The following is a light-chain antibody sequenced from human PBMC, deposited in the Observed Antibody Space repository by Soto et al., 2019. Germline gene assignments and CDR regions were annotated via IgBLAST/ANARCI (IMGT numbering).Light chain of an antibody. CDR2: DAS. CDR3: QQDGASHPGVYT. V-gene: IGKV3-20*01. J-gene: IGKJ2*01. CDR1: QIVNSNY. Sequence: EIVLTQSPGTLSLSPGDRATLSCRASQIVNSNYFAWYEQKPGPATRLLIYDASSRATCIPDRFSGSGPGRDFTLNISTLEPEDFAVYHCQQDGASHPGVYTFGLGTKLEIK.